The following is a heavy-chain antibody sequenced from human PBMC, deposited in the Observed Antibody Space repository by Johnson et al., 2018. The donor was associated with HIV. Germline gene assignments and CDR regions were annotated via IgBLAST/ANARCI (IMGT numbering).Heavy chain of an antibody. Sequence: VHLVESGGGVVQPGRSLRLSCAASGFTVSSNYMSWVRQAPGKGLEWVSGINWNGGSTGYADSVQGRFTIFRDNSRNTRYLQMNSLRVDDTAVYYCAKGPAAVFGLVADIWGQGTKVTVSS. J-gene: IGHJ3*02. CDR3: AKGPAAVFGLVADI. V-gene: IGHV3-23*04. D-gene: IGHD3/OR15-3a*01. CDR1: GFTVSSNY. CDR2: INWNGGST.